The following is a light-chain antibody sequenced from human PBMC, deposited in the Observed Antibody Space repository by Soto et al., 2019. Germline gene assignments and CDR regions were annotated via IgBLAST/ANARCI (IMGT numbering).Light chain of an antibody. CDR3: QQYNNWPLT. V-gene: IGKV3-15*01. J-gene: IGKJ4*01. CDR1: QSISSN. CDR2: GAS. Sequence: IGMTHSPATLSVSPGERATLSCRASQSISSNLAWYQQKPGQAPRLLIYGASTRATGIPARFSGSGSGTEFTLTISSLQSEDFAVYYCQQYNNWPLTFGGGTKVDIK.